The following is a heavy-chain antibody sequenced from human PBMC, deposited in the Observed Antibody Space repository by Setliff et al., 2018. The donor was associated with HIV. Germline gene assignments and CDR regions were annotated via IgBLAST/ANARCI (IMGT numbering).Heavy chain of an antibody. Sequence: ASVKVSCKASGYTFIGYNMHWVRPAPGQGLEWMGWIKPSSGGTNYAQKIQGRVIMTRDTSIRTAYMELSRLRSDDTAVYYCARALDSSADIEGYFDFWVQGMLVTVSS. D-gene: IGHD2-15*01. J-gene: IGHJ4*02. CDR3: ARALDSSADIEGYFDF. CDR1: GYTFIGYN. V-gene: IGHV1-2*02. CDR2: IKPSSGGT.